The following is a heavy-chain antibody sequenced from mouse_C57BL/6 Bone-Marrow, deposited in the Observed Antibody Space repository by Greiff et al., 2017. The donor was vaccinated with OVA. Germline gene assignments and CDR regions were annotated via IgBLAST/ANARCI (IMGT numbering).Heavy chain of an antibody. D-gene: IGHD1-1*01. CDR1: GYTFTSYW. V-gene: IGHV1-53*01. CDR3: ARITTVVATPDY. J-gene: IGHJ2*01. Sequence: QAQLQQPGTELVKPGASVKLSCKASGYTFTSYWMHWVKQRPGQGLEWIGNINPSNGGTNYNEKFKSKATLTVEKSSSTAYMQLSSLTSDDSAVYYCARITTVVATPDYWGQGTTLTVSS. CDR2: INPSNGGT.